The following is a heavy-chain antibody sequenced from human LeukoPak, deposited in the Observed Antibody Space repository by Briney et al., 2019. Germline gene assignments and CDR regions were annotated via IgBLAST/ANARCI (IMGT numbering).Heavy chain of an antibody. Sequence: GGSLRLSCAASGFTFSSYSMNWVRQAPGKGLEWVGRTKNKANSYTTEYAASVRGRFTIPRDDSKNSLCLQMNGLKTEDTAVYYCATGEYYYDSSGYYVDYWGQGTLVTVSS. J-gene: IGHJ4*02. V-gene: IGHV3-72*01. D-gene: IGHD3-22*01. CDR2: TKNKANSYTT. CDR1: GFTFSSYS. CDR3: ATGEYYYDSSGYYVDY.